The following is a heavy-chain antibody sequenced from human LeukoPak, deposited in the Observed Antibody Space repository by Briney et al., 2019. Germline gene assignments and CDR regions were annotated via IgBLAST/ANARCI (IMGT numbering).Heavy chain of an antibody. CDR2: INYSGST. V-gene: IGHV4-34*01. CDR3: ARCRIAARHYYYYYMDV. J-gene: IGHJ6*03. Sequence: SETLSLNCAVYGGSFSWFSLSWIRPPPRNGPDFDWGINYSGSTNYNPSLKSRVTISVDTSKNQFSLKLSSVAAADTAVYYCARCRIAARHYYYYYMDVWGKGTTVTVSS. CDR1: GGSFSWFS. D-gene: IGHD6-6*01.